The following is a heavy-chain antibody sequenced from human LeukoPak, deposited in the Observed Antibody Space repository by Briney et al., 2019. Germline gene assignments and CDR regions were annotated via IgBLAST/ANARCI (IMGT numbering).Heavy chain of an antibody. Sequence: SETLSLNCAVYGVSFSGYYWSWIRQPPGQGLEWIGEINHSGSTNYNPSLKSLVTISVDTSKNQFSLKLSSVTAADTAVYYCARGHTGYYYYYYGMDVWGQGTTVTVSS. CDR2: INHSGST. J-gene: IGHJ6*02. CDR1: GVSFSGYY. D-gene: IGHD2-8*02. V-gene: IGHV4-34*01. CDR3: ARGHTGYYYYYYGMDV.